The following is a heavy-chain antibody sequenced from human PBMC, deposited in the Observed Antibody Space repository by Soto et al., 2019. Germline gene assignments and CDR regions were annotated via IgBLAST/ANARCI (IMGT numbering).Heavy chain of an antibody. CDR3: AKGRAVAGYWYFDL. CDR1: GFTFSAYG. D-gene: IGHD6-19*01. V-gene: IGHV3-23*04. J-gene: IGHJ2*01. CDR2: IIGSGTNT. Sequence: EVQLVESGGGLVQPGGSLGLSCAASGFTFSAYGMNWVRQSPGKGLEWVSGIIGSGTNTYYADSVKGRFTVSRDNSKNTFYLQMNSLRVEDTAVYYCAKGRAVAGYWYFDLWGRGTRVTVSS.